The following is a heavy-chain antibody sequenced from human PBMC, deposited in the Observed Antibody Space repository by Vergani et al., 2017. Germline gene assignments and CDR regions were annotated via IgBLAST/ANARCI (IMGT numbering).Heavy chain of an antibody. CDR2: ISYDGSNK. D-gene: IGHD4-17*01. J-gene: IGHJ6*02. Sequence: QVQLVESGGGVVQPGRSLRLSCAASGFTFSSYAMHWVRQAPGKGLEWVAVISYDGSNKYYADSVKGRFTISRDNSKNTLYLQMNSLRAEDTAVYYCARYLSVTYYYYYGMDVWGQGTTVTVSS. CDR3: ARYLSVTYYYYYGMDV. V-gene: IGHV3-30-3*01. CDR1: GFTFSSYA.